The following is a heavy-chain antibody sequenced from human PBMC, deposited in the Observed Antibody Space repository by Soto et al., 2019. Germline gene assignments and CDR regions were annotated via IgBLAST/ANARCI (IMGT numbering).Heavy chain of an antibody. Sequence: VQLVESGGGVVQPGRSLGLSCAASGFTFSDYGMHWARQAPGKGLEWVAVISYDGSNKYYADSVKGRFTISRDNSKNTLYLQMNSLRAEDTAVYYCAKNHQRAPSRDGYNLIDFWGQGTLVTVSS. J-gene: IGHJ4*02. CDR1: GFTFSDYG. CDR2: ISYDGSNK. V-gene: IGHV3-30*18. D-gene: IGHD5-12*01. CDR3: AKNHQRAPSRDGYNLIDF.